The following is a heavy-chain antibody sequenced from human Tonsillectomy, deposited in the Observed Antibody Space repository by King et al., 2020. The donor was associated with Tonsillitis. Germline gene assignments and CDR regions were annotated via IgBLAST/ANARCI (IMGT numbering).Heavy chain of an antibody. Sequence: VQLVESGGGLVRPGGSLRLSCAASGFSFSSYSMNWVRQAPGKGLEWLSYISDSSSTIYYADSVKGRFTISRDNAKNSLFLQMNSLRAEDTAVYYCARENYNFYYYGMDVWGQGTTVTVSS. J-gene: IGHJ6*02. D-gene: IGHD1-7*01. CDR2: ISDSSSTI. V-gene: IGHV3-48*01. CDR3: ARENYNFYYYGMDV. CDR1: GFSFSSYS.